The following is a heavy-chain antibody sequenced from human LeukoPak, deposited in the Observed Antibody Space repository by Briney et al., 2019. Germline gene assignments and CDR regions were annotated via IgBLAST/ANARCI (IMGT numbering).Heavy chain of an antibody. CDR1: GVTVSVNY. J-gene: IGHJ4*02. Sequence: GGSLRLSCAVSGVTVSVNYMSWVRQAPGKGLEWVSVIYGGGITNYADSVKGRFTISRDNSKNTLYLQLNSLRAEDTAVYYCAKDFLYNVVDYWGQGTLVAVSS. CDR2: IYGGGIT. CDR3: AKDFLYNVVDY. D-gene: IGHD3-10*01. V-gene: IGHV3-66*01.